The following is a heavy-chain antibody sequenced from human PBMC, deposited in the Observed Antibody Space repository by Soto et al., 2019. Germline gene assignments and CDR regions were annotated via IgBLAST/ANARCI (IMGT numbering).Heavy chain of an antibody. Sequence: SVRVSCKASGGTFSSYAISWVRQAPGQGLEWMGGIIPIFGTANYAQKFQGRVTITADKSTSTAYMELSSLRSEDTAVYYCAREGRFLEWLSQNHDAFDIWGQGTMVTVSS. CDR3: AREGRFLEWLSQNHDAFDI. D-gene: IGHD3-3*01. CDR2: IIPIFGTA. J-gene: IGHJ3*02. CDR1: GGTFSSYA. V-gene: IGHV1-69*06.